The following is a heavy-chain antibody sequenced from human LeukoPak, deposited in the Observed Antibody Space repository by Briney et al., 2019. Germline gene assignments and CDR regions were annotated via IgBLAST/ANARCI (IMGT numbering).Heavy chain of an antibody. CDR2: IYTSGST. Sequence: SETLSLTCTVSGGSISSGSYYWRWIRQPAGKGLEWIGRIYTSGSTNYNPSLKSRVTISVDTSKNQFSLKLSSVTAADTAVYYCARDIGGSSGWYNYFDYWGQGTPVTVSS. V-gene: IGHV4-61*02. CDR3: ARDIGGSSGWYNYFDY. CDR1: GGSISSGSYY. D-gene: IGHD6-19*01. J-gene: IGHJ4*02.